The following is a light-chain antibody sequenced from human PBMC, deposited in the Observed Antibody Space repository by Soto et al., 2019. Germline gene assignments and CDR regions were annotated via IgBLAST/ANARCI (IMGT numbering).Light chain of an antibody. CDR3: QQRSNWPPWT. J-gene: IGKJ1*01. Sequence: EIVLTQSPATLSLSPGERATLSCRASQSVSSYLAWYQQKPGQAPRLFIYDASNRATGIPARFSGSGSGTDFTLTISSLEPEDFAVYYGQQRSNWPPWTFGQGTKVEIK. CDR2: DAS. CDR1: QSVSSY. V-gene: IGKV3-11*01.